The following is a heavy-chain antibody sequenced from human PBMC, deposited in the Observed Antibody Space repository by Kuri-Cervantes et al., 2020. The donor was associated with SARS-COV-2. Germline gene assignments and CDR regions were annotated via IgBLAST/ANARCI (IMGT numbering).Heavy chain of an antibody. Sequence: ASVKVSCKASGYTFTTYYIHWVRQAPGQGLEWMGIINPSGGGTSYAQKFQGRVAVTRDTPTSTVYMELSSLRSEDTAVYYCARDPTMVTTGIGMDVWGQGTTVTVSS. D-gene: IGHD4/OR15-4a*01. J-gene: IGHJ6*02. CDR1: GYTFTTYY. CDR3: ARDPTMVTTGIGMDV. CDR2: INPSGGGT. V-gene: IGHV1-46*01.